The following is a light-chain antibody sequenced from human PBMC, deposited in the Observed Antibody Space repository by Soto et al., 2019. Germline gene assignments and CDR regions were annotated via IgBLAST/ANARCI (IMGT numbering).Light chain of an antibody. V-gene: IGKV1-5*03. J-gene: IGKJ1*01. CDR1: QRISGS. CDR2: EAS. Sequence: GDRVTIPCRASQRISGSLAWYQQKPGKDPKLLIYEASNLKSGFPSRVSGSGSGTEYTLTISSLQPDDYASYYCQRYNGYWMFGQGTRVEIK. CDR3: QRYNGYWM.